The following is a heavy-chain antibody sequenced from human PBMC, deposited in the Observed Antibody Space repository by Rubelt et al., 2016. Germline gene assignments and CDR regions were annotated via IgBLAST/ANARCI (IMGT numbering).Heavy chain of an antibody. Sequence: QVQLQQWGAGLLKPSETLSLTCAVYGGSFSGYYWSWIRQPPGTGLEWIGEINHSGSSVYNPSLKSRVTISIDTSKNQFSLLLRSVTAADTAVYYCARVMVGVLTTFDYWGQGTLVTVSS. CDR3: ARVMVGVLTTFDY. V-gene: IGHV4-34*01. J-gene: IGHJ4*02. D-gene: IGHD1-26*01. CDR2: INHSGSS. CDR1: GGSFSGYY.